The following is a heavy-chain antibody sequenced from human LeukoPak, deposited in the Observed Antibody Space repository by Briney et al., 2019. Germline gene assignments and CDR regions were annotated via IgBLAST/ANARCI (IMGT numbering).Heavy chain of an antibody. D-gene: IGHD3-22*01. V-gene: IGHV4-31*03. Sequence: SETLSLTCTVSGGSISSGGYYWSWIRQHPGKGLEWIGYIYYSGSTYYNPSLKSRVTISVDTSKNQFSLKLSSVTAADTAVYYCARVPPRPGYYDSRGYRQYYFDYWGQGTLVTVSS. CDR2: IYYSGST. CDR1: GGSISSGGYY. J-gene: IGHJ4*02. CDR3: ARVPPRPGYYDSRGYRQYYFDY.